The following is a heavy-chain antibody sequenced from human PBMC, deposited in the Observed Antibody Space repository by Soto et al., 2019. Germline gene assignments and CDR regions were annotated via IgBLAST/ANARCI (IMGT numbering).Heavy chain of an antibody. D-gene: IGHD6-19*01. CDR2: ISYDGSNK. CDR3: AKDQTLAVAGTDAFDI. CDR1: GFTFSSYG. J-gene: IGHJ3*02. V-gene: IGHV3-30*18. Sequence: PGGSLRLSCAASGFTFSSYGMHWVRQAPGKGLEWVAVISYDGSNKYYADSVKGRFTISRDNSKNTLYLQMNSLRAEDTAVYYCAKDQTLAVAGTDAFDIWGQGTMVTVSS.